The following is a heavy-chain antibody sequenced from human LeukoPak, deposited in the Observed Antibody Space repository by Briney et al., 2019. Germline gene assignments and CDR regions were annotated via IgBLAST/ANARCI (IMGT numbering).Heavy chain of an antibody. J-gene: IGHJ4*02. V-gene: IGHV3-30*01. CDR3: ALDNGY. CDR1: GFTFSSYA. Sequence: GGSLRLSCAASGFTFSSYAMHWVRQAPGKGLEWVAVIPYDGSNKYYADSVKGRFTISRDNSKNTLYLQMNSLRAEDTAVYYCALDNGYWGQGTLVTVSS. CDR2: IPYDGSNK. D-gene: IGHD1-1*01.